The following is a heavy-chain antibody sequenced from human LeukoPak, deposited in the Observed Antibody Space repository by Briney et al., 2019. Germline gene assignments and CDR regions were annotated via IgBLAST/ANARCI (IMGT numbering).Heavy chain of an antibody. CDR2: VSHLLNT. Sequence: KTSETLSLTCTVSGYSITSGYYWDWIRQPPGKGLEWIGRVSHLLNTYYNPSLKSRVTISADTSKNQFSLKLTSVTAADTAVYYCARSSGGYRYGQRDYWGQGTLVTVSS. CDR3: ARSSGGYRYGQRDY. J-gene: IGHJ4*02. CDR1: GYSITSGYY. D-gene: IGHD5-18*01. V-gene: IGHV4-38-2*02.